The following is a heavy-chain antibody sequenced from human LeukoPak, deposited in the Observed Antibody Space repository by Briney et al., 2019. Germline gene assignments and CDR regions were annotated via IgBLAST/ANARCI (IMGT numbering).Heavy chain of an antibody. CDR1: GLTFSKYS. V-gene: IGHV3-48*04. CDR2: IDTSSTTM. CDR3: ARDNWVDC. Sequence: GGSLRLSCAASGLTFSKYSMTWVRQAPGKGLEWVSFIDTSSTTMYYTDSVKGRFTISRDNAKNSLYLQMNSLKVEDTARYYCARDNWVDCWGQGTLVTVSS. J-gene: IGHJ5*01.